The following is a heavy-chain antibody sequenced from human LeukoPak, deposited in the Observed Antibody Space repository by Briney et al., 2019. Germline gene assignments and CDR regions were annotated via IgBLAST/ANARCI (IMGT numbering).Heavy chain of an antibody. CDR2: IYYSGST. CDR3: ARGTLGYSGSQFDY. CDR1: GGSISSYY. Sequence: SETLSLTRTVSGGSISSYYWSWIRQPPGRGLEWIGYIYYSGSTNYNPSLKSRVTISVDTSKNQFSLKLSSVTAADTAVYYCARGTLGYSGSQFDYWGQGTLVTVSS. D-gene: IGHD1-26*01. V-gene: IGHV4-59*01. J-gene: IGHJ4*02.